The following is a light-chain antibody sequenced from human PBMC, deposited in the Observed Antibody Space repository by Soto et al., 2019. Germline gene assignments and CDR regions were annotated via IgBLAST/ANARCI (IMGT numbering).Light chain of an antibody. Sequence: QSALTQPASVSGSPGQSMTISCTGTSSDVGGYDFVSWYQQRPGKAPKLIIYDVSNRPSGVSNRFSGSKSGNTASLTISGLQAEDEADYYCTSYTRSDIGVFGGGTQLTVL. V-gene: IGLV2-14*01. CDR2: DVS. CDR1: SSDVGGYDF. J-gene: IGLJ3*02. CDR3: TSYTRSDIGV.